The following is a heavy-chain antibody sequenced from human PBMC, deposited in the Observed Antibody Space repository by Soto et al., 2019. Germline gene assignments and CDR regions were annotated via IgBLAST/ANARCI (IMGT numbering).Heavy chain of an antibody. CDR1: GFTFSSYG. Sequence: GGSLRLSCAASGFTFSSYGMHWVRQAPGKGLEWVAVISYDGSNKYYADSVKGRFTISRDNSKNTLYLQMNSLRAEDTAVYYCAKGSAPHYDFENRYFQHWGQGTLVTVSS. V-gene: IGHV3-30*18. CDR2: ISYDGSNK. J-gene: IGHJ1*01. D-gene: IGHD3-3*01. CDR3: AKGSAPHYDFENRYFQH.